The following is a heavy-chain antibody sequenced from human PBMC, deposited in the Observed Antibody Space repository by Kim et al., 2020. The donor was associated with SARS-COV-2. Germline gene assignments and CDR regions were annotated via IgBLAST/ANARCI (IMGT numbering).Heavy chain of an antibody. Sequence: GGSLRLSCAASGFTFSSYGMHWVRQAPGKGLEWVAVISYDGSNKYYADSVKGRFTISRENSKNTLYLQMNSLRAEDTAVYYCAKDRGQYTFYYYGMDVWGQGTTVTVSS. CDR2: ISYDGSNK. J-gene: IGHJ6*02. V-gene: IGHV3-30*18. D-gene: IGHD2-2*02. CDR1: GFTFSSYG. CDR3: AKDRGQYTFYYYGMDV.